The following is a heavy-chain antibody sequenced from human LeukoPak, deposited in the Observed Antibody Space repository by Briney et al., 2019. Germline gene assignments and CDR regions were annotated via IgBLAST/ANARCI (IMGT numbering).Heavy chain of an antibody. Sequence: SETLSLTCTVSGGSISSYYWSWIRQPPGKGLEWIGYIYYTGNTNYNPSLKSRVTISVDTSKNRFSLKLSSLTVADTAVYYCARHRAADPSDAFDIWGQGTMVTVS. V-gene: IGHV4-59*08. J-gene: IGHJ3*02. CDR2: IYYTGNT. CDR3: ARHRAADPSDAFDI. CDR1: GGSISSYY. D-gene: IGHD6-13*01.